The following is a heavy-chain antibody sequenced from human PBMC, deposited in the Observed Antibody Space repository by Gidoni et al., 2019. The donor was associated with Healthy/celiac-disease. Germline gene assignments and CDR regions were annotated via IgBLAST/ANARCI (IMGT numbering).Heavy chain of an antibody. J-gene: IGHJ3*02. V-gene: IGHV3-23*01. Sequence: EVQLLESGGGLVQPGGSLRLSCAASGFTFSSYAMRWVRQAPGKGLEWVSAISGSGGSTYYAESVNGRFTISRDNSKNTLYLQMNSLRAEDTAVYYCAKGYYGSGRRDAFDIWGQGTMVTVSS. D-gene: IGHD3-10*01. CDR2: ISGSGGST. CDR3: AKGYYGSGRRDAFDI. CDR1: GFTFSSYA.